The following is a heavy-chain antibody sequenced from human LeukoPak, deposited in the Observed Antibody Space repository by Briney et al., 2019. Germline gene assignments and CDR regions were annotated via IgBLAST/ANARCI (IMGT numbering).Heavy chain of an antibody. CDR1: GITLSNYG. CDR3: AKRGVVIRVILVGFHKEAYYFDS. D-gene: IGHD3-22*01. Sequence: GGSLRLSCAVSGITLSNYGMTWVRQAPGKGLEWVAGLSGSGGSTSYADSVKGRFTISRDNAKNTLYLQMNSLRAEDTAVYFCAKRGVVIRVILVGFHKEAYYFDSWGQGVLVAVSS. J-gene: IGHJ4*02. CDR2: LSGSGGST. V-gene: IGHV3-23*01.